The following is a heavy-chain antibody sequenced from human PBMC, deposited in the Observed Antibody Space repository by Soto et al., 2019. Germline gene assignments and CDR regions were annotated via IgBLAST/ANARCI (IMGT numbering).Heavy chain of an antibody. CDR2: IYYRGST. D-gene: IGHD3-9*01. Sequence: SETLSLTCTISGVSFGTYYWSWIRQPPGKGLEWIGYIYYRGSTNYNPSLKSRVTISVDTSKNQFSLKLSSVTAADTAVYYCARNYHDILTGYYVPSFDYWGQGTLVTVSS. J-gene: IGHJ4*02. CDR1: GVSFGTYY. CDR3: ARNYHDILTGYYVPSFDY. V-gene: IGHV4-59*01.